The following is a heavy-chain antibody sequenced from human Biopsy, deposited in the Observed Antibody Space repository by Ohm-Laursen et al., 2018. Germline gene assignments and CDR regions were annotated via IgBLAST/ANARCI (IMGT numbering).Heavy chain of an antibody. V-gene: IGHV1-69*01. CDR3: ARAERFLECFDI. J-gene: IGHJ3*02. CDR2: IIPIFGTA. Sequence: SSVKVSCKASGGTFISYAISWVRQAPGQGLEWMGGIIPIFGTANYAQKFKGRVTITADESTSTAYMELSRLRSEDTAVYYGARAERFLECFDIWGQGTMVTVSS. D-gene: IGHD3-3*01. CDR1: GGTFISYA.